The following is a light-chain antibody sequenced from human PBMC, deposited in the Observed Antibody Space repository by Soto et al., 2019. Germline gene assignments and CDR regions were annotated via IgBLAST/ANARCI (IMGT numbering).Light chain of an antibody. J-gene: IGLJ2*01. Sequence: QSVLTQPRSVSGSPGQSVTISCTGTSSDVGGYNYVSWYQQHPGKAPKLMIYDVSKRPSGVPDRFSGSKSGNTASVAIPGLQAEDEADYYCCSYAGNYTLLFGGGTKLTVL. CDR3: CSYAGNYTLL. V-gene: IGLV2-11*01. CDR1: SSDVGGYNY. CDR2: DVS.